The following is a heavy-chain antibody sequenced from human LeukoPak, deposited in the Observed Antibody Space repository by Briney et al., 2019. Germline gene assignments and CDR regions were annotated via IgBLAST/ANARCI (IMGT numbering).Heavy chain of an antibody. CDR2: ISAYSGNT. CDR1: GYTFTSYG. J-gene: IGHJ4*02. CDR3: ARWDYDILTGYTPTGY. D-gene: IGHD3-9*01. Sequence: GASVTVSCKASGYTFTSYGISWVRQAPGQGLEWMGWISAYSGNTNYAQKLQGRVTMTTDSSTSTAYMELRSLRSDDTAVYYCARWDYDILTGYTPTGYWGQGTLVTVSS. V-gene: IGHV1-18*01.